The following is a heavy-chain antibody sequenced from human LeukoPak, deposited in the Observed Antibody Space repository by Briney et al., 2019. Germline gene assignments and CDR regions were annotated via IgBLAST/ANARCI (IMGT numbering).Heavy chain of an antibody. J-gene: IGHJ5*02. V-gene: IGHV4-59*01. CDR2: IYYSGST. Sequence: SETLSLTCTVPGGSISSYYWSWIRQPPGKGLEWIGYIYYSGSTNYNPSLKSRVTISEDTSKNQFSLKLSSVTAADTAVYYCARRFAAASNWFDPWGQGTLVTVSS. CDR3: ARRFAAASNWFDP. D-gene: IGHD6-13*01. CDR1: GGSISSYY.